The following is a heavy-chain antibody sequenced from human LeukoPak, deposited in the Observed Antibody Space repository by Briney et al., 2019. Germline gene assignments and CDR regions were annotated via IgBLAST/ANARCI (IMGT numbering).Heavy chain of an antibody. V-gene: IGHV1-69*04. J-gene: IGHJ4*02. Sequence: SVKVSCKASGGTFSSYAISWVRQAPGQGLEWMGRIIPIFGIANYAQKFQGRVTITADKSTSTAYMELSSLRSEDTAVYYCARGGYYDILTGYYLLGVDYWGQGTLVTVSS. CDR3: ARGGYYDILTGYYLLGVDY. CDR2: IIPIFGIA. D-gene: IGHD3-9*01. CDR1: GGTFSSYA.